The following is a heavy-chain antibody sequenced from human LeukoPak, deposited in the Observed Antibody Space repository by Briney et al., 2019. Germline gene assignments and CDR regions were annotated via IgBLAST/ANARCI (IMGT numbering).Heavy chain of an antibody. V-gene: IGHV3-53*01. D-gene: IGHD6-19*01. CDR3: ARGQIGVAGLDY. CDR2: VFSGGDT. Sequence: GRSLRLSCAASGFTFSSYGMHWVRQAPGKGLEWVSVVFSGGDTYYADSVKGRFTISRDNSKNAIYLQMNSLRVEDTAIYYCARGQIGVAGLDYWGQGTLVTVSS. CDR1: GFTFSSYG. J-gene: IGHJ4*02.